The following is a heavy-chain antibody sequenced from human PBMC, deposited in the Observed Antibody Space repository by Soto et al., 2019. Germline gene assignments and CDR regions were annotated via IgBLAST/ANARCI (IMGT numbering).Heavy chain of an antibody. CDR1: QYNFMNFW. J-gene: IGHJ6*02. D-gene: IGHD4-4*01. CDR3: TATLTSEMDV. CDR2: IFPADSDT. V-gene: IGHV5-51*01. Sequence: PGESLKISCKGSQYNFMNFWVGWVRQMPGKGLEWMGIIFPADSDTRFSPSFQGRVTMSVDKSTYTAYLQWSSLEASDTAIYYCTATLTSEMDVWGQRPPVTVS.